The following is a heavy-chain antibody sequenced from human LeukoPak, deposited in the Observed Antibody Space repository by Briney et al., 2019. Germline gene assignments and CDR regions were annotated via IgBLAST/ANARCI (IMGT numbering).Heavy chain of an antibody. J-gene: IGHJ4*02. CDR1: GGSISSYY. CDR2: IYYSGST. Sequence: PSETLSLTCTVSGGSISSYYWSWIRQPPGKGLEWIGYIYYSGSTNYNPSLKSRVTISVDTSKNQFSLKLSSVTAADTAVYYCARAGTLRYFDWFPIGYWGQGTLVTVSS. D-gene: IGHD3-9*01. CDR3: ARAGTLRYFDWFPIGY. V-gene: IGHV4-59*01.